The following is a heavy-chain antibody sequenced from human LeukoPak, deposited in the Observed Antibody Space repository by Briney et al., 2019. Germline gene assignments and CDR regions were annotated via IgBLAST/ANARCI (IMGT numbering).Heavy chain of an antibody. D-gene: IGHD2-2*01. CDR2: IYAGDSDT. V-gene: IGHV5-51*01. CDR1: GYSFTSYW. Sequence: GESLKISCKGSGYSFTSYWIGWVRQMPGKGLEWMGIIYAGDSDTRYSPSFQGQVTISVDKSISTAYLQWSSLQASDTAMYYCARAIGTSQFYFYYGMDVCGQGTTVTVSS. CDR3: ARAIGTSQFYFYYGMDV. J-gene: IGHJ6*02.